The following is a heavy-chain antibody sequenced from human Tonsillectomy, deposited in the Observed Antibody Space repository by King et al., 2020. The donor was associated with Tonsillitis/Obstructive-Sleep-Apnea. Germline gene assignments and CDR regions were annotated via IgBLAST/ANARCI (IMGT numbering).Heavy chain of an antibody. Sequence: VQLQESGPGLVKPSQTLSVTCTVSGGSISSGGYYWSWIRQHPGKGLEWIGYIYDSGSTYYNPSLKSRVTISLDTSKNQFSLKLTSVTAADTAVYYCASEVTTGAFDYWGQGTLVTVSS. CDR3: ASEVTTGAFDY. D-gene: IGHD4-17*01. J-gene: IGHJ4*02. CDR1: GGSISSGGYY. V-gene: IGHV4-31*03. CDR2: IYDSGST.